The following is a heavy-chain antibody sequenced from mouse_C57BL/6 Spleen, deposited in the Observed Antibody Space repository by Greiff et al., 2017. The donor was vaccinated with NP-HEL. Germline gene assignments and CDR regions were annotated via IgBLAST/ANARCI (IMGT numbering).Heavy chain of an antibody. J-gene: IGHJ2*01. D-gene: IGHD1-1*01. Sequence: VQLQQSGAELVRPGASVKLSCTASGFNIKDDYMHWVKQRPEQGLEWIGWIDPENGDTEYASKFQGKATITADTSSNTAYLQLSSLTSEDTSVYYYTIVYYGSNYWGQGTTLTVSS. CDR2: IDPENGDT. V-gene: IGHV14-4*01. CDR3: TIVYYGSNY. CDR1: GFNIKDDY.